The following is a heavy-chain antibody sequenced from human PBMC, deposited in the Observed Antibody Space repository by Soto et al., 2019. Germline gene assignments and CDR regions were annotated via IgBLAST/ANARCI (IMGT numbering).Heavy chain of an antibody. CDR3: ATQEVGGSYVYTFDP. D-gene: IGHD1-26*01. CDR1: GGSISSSSYY. CDR2: IYYSGST. V-gene: IGHV4-39*02. J-gene: IGHJ5*02. Sequence: SETLSLTCTVSGGSISSSSYYWGWIRQPPGKGLEWIGSIYYSGSTYYNPSLKSRVTISVDTSKNHFSLKLSSVTTADTAVYYCATQEVGGSYVYTFDPWGQGTLVTVSS.